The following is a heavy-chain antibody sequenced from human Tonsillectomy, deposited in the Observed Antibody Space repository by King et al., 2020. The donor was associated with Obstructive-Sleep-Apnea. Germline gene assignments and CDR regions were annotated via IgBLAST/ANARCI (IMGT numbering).Heavy chain of an antibody. J-gene: IGHJ4*02. CDR2: ISGRGVHT. D-gene: IGHD3-16*01. V-gene: IGHV3-23*04. CDR1: GFTFSSYT. CDR3: AKAYLGEDY. Sequence: VQLVESGGGLVQPGGSLRLSCAASGFTFSSYTMSWVRQAPGKGLEWVSGISGRGVHTYFASSVKGRFTISRDNSKDTLYLQMNSLRAEDTAVYYCAKAYLGEDYWGQGTLVTVSS.